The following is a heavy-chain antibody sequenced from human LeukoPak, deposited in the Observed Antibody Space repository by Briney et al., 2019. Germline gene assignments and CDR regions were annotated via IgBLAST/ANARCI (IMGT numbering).Heavy chain of an antibody. Sequence: SETLSLTCTVSGGSVSSGGYYWDWIRQHPGKGLEWIGYIYDSGSTYYNPSLKSRVTISVDTSKNQFSLKLSPVTAADTAVYYCAREDAGTVTIDSWGQGTLVTVSS. CDR3: AREDAGTVTIDS. CDR2: IYDSGST. CDR1: GGSVSSGGYY. V-gene: IGHV4-31*03. J-gene: IGHJ4*02. D-gene: IGHD4-17*01.